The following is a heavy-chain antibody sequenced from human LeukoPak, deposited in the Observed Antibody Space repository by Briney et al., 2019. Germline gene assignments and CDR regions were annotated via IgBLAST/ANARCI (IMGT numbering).Heavy chain of an antibody. CDR2: INAGNGNT. V-gene: IGHV1-3*01. CDR3: ASFTRQWLVPDDAFDI. Sequence: ASVKVSCKASGYTFTSYAMHWVRQAPGQRLEWMGWINAGNGNTKYSQKFQGRVTITRDTSASTAYMELSSLRSEDTAVYYCASFTRQWLVPDDAFDIWGQGTMVTVS. D-gene: IGHD6-19*01. CDR1: GYTFTSYA. J-gene: IGHJ3*02.